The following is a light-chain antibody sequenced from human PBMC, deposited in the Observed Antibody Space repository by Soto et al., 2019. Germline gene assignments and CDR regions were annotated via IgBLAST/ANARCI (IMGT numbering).Light chain of an antibody. Sequence: QSVLTQPPSASGTPGQRVTISCSGSSSNIGSNTVNWYQQLPGTAPKLLMYANNQRPSGVPDRFSGSKSGTSASLAISGLQSDDEADYYCAAWDDSLTGTVFGGGTQLTVL. V-gene: IGLV1-44*01. CDR2: ANN. CDR3: AAWDDSLTGTV. J-gene: IGLJ7*01. CDR1: SSNIGSNT.